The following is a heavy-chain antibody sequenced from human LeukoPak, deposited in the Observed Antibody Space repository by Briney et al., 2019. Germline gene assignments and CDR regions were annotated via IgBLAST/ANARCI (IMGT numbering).Heavy chain of an antibody. CDR3: SRQRGASGTVNSFDP. CDR2: IYPDDSDT. Sequence: GESLKISCETSGYSFPTYWIVWVRQRPGTGLEWVGAIYPDDSDTRYRPSFQGQVAISADRAIRTAYLKLNRLKASDTGMYYCSRQRGASGTVNSFDPWGQGTLVTVSS. D-gene: IGHD3-10*01. V-gene: IGHV5-51*01. J-gene: IGHJ5*02. CDR1: GYSFPTYW.